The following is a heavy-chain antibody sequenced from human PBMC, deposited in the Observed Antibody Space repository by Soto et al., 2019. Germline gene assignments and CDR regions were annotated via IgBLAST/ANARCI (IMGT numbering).Heavy chain of an antibody. CDR1: GYTFTSYG. CDR2: ISAYNGNT. D-gene: IGHD6-13*01. Sequence: GASVKVSCKASGYTFTSYGISWVRQAPGQGLEWMGWISAYNGNTNYAQKLQVRVTVTTDTSTSTAYMELRSLRSDDTAVYSCAREGNSRATARGYYYGMDVWRQGTRVTVSS. V-gene: IGHV1-18*01. CDR3: AREGNSRATARGYYYGMDV. J-gene: IGHJ6*02.